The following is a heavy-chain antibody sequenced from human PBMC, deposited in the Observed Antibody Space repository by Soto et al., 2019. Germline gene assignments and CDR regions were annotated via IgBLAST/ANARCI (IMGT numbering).Heavy chain of an antibody. Sequence: EMQLVESGGGLVKPGGSLRLSCAASGFTFSNTWMNWVRQAPGKGLEWVGRIKTKTDGGTTDDAAPVKGRFTISRDDSKNTLYLQMNSLKTDDTAVYYCATVMDRRGYGMDVWGQGTTVTVSS. V-gene: IGHV3-15*07. CDR2: IKTKTDGGTT. D-gene: IGHD2-2*03. CDR1: GFTFSNTW. CDR3: ATVMDRRGYGMDV. J-gene: IGHJ6*02.